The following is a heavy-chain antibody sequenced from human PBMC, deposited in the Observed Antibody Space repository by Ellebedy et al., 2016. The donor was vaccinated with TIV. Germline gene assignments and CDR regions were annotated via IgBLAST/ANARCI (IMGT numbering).Heavy chain of an antibody. J-gene: IGHJ4*02. D-gene: IGHD2-21*02. CDR2: IVGSGA. V-gene: IGHV3-23*01. Sequence: GEFLKISCAASGFTFSPYAMAWVRQAPGKGLEWVSGIVGSGAEKYADSVKGRFTISRDNSKRTVDLQMRSVRAEDTAVYFCAKDRTSGDGYWVFDSWGQGTMVSVSS. CDR3: AKDRTSGDGYWVFDS. CDR1: GFTFSPYA.